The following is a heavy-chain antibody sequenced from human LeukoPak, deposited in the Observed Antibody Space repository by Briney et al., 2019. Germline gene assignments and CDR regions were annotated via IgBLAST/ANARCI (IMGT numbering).Heavy chain of an antibody. J-gene: IGHJ4*02. V-gene: IGHV3-11*01. CDR2: ISISGSTI. CDR1: GFTFSDYY. Sequence: PGRSLRLSCAASGFTFSDYYMSWIRQAPGKGLEWVSYISISGSTIYYADSVKGRFTISRENAKNSLYLQMNSLRAEDTAVYYCARSFSGYDPFDYWGQGTLVTVSS. CDR3: ARSFSGYDPFDY. D-gene: IGHD5-12*01.